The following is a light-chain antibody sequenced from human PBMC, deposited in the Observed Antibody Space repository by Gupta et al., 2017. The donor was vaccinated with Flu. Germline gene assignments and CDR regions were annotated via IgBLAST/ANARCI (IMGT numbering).Light chain of an antibody. CDR1: TSNIGSNT. V-gene: IGLV1-44*01. J-gene: IGLJ1*01. CDR3: AAWDDSLDGLYV. CDR2: DID. Sequence: QSVLTQPPSASGTPGQRVTISCSGSTSNIGSNTVNWYQQLPGTSPKLLIYDIDQRPSGVPDRFSGSKSGTSASLAVSGLRSGDEADYYCAAWDDSLDGLYVFGTGTKVSVL.